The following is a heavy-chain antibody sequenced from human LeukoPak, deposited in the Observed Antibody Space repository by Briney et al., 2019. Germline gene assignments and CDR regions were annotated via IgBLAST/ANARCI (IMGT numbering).Heavy chain of an antibody. Sequence: SSETLSLTCTVSGYSISSGYYWGWIRQPPGKGLEWIGSIYHSGSTYYNPSLKSRVTISVDTSKNQFSLKLSSVTAADTAVYYCARVYDSSGYSGYWGQGTLVTVSS. CDR1: GYSISSGYY. D-gene: IGHD3-22*01. CDR2: IYHSGST. J-gene: IGHJ4*02. V-gene: IGHV4-38-2*02. CDR3: ARVYDSSGYSGY.